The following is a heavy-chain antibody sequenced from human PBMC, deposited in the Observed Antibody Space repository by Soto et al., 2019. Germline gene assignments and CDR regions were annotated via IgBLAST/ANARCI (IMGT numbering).Heavy chain of an antibody. CDR2: ISGSGGST. CDR1: GFTFSSYA. J-gene: IGHJ6*02. D-gene: IGHD3-16*02. Sequence: SGGSLRLSCAASGFTFSSYAMSWVRQAPGKGLEWVSAISGSGGSTYYADSVKGRFTISRDNSKNTLYLQMNSLRAEDTAVYYCAKTQPIGGVIVNTYYYYGMDVWGQGTTVTVSS. V-gene: IGHV3-23*01. CDR3: AKTQPIGGVIVNTYYYYGMDV.